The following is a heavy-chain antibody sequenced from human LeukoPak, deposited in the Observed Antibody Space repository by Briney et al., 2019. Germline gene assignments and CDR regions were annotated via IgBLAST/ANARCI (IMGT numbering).Heavy chain of an antibody. D-gene: IGHD2/OR15-2a*01. Sequence: PGGSLRLSCAASGFTFSSYPMHWVRXAXGXGLEYVSAISSDGGSTYYANSVKGRFTISRDNSKNTLYLQMGSLRAEDMAVYYCARGITSISWGQGTMVAVSS. CDR3: ARGITSIS. V-gene: IGHV3-64*01. CDR1: GFTFSSYP. CDR2: ISSDGGST. J-gene: IGHJ3*01.